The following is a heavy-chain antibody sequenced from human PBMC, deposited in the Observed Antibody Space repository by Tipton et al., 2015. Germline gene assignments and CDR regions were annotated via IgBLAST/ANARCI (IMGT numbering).Heavy chain of an antibody. V-gene: IGHV4-59*01. Sequence: GLVKPSETLSLTCSVSSDSISKYYWSWSRQPPGKELEWIGYIQYSGSTNYNPSLKSRVTISVDTSKTQFSLKMSSVNASDTAVYYCARARGPHGGLFDSWGQGILVTVSS. D-gene: IGHD4-23*01. CDR3: ARARGPHGGLFDS. CDR1: SDSISKYY. J-gene: IGHJ4*02. CDR2: IQYSGST.